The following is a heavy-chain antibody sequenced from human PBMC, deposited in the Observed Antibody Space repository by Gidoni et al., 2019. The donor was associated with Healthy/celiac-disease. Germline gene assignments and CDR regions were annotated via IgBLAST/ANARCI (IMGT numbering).Heavy chain of an antibody. J-gene: IGHJ3*02. CDR1: GGSISSGGYS. D-gene: IGHD3-22*01. CDR3: ARKDYYDSSGYPAGGAFDI. V-gene: IGHV4-30-2*01. CDR2: IYHSGST. Sequence: QLQLQESGSGLVKPSQTLSLTCAVSGGSISSGGYSWRWIRQPPGKGLEWIGYIYHSGSTYYNPSLKSRVTISVDRSKNQFSLKLSSVTAADTAVYYCARKDYYDSSGYPAGGAFDIWGQGTMVTVSS.